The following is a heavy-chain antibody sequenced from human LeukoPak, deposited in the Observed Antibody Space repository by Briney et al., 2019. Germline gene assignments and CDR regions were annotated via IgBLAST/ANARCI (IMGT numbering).Heavy chain of an antibody. D-gene: IGHD6-13*01. CDR2: INPNSGGT. V-gene: IGHV1-2*02. J-gene: IGHJ4*02. Sequence: ASVKVSCKASGYTFTGYYMHWVRQAPGQGLEWMGWINPNSGGTNYAQKFQGRVTMTRDTSISTAYMELSRLRSDDTAVYYYARDTKRQQLVLGGIDYWGQGTLVTVSS. CDR1: GYTFTGYY. CDR3: ARDTKRQQLVLGGIDY.